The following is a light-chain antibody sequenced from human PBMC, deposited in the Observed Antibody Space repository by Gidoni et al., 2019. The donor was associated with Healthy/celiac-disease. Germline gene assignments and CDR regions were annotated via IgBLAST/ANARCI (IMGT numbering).Light chain of an antibody. J-gene: IGLJ2*01. CDR3: QSYDSSLSGSVV. V-gene: IGLV1-40*01. Sequence: QSVLTQPPSVSGAPGQRVTISCTGSSSNIGAGYDVHWYPQLPGTAPKLLIDGNSNRPSGGPDRFSGSKSGTSASLAITGLQAEDEADYYCQSYDSSLSGSVVFGGGTKLTVL. CDR2: GNS. CDR1: SSNIGAGYD.